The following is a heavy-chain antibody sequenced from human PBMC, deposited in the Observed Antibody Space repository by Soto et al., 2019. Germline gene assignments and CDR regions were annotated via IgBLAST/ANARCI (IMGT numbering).Heavy chain of an antibody. J-gene: IGHJ5*02. CDR1: GGSISSYY. D-gene: IGHD6-6*01. CDR3: ARSSIATVRFDP. CDR2: IYYSGST. Sequence: SETLSLTCTVSGGSISSYYWSWIRQPPGKGLEWIGYIYYSGSTNYNPSLKSRVTISVDTSKNQFSLKLSSVTAADTAVYYWARSSIATVRFDPWGQGTLVTVSS. V-gene: IGHV4-59*01.